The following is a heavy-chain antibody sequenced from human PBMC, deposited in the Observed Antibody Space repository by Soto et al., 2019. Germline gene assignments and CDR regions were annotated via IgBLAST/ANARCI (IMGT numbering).Heavy chain of an antibody. Sequence: SETLSLTCAVYGGSFSGYYWSWIRQPPGKGLEWIGDINHSGSTNYNPSLKSRVTISVDTPQNQFSLKLSSVTTADTALYYCARAHCSNGICYAFDIWGPGTKVTVSS. V-gene: IGHV4-34*01. J-gene: IGHJ3*02. CDR3: ARAHCSNGICYAFDI. CDR1: GGSFSGYY. D-gene: IGHD2-8*01. CDR2: INHSGST.